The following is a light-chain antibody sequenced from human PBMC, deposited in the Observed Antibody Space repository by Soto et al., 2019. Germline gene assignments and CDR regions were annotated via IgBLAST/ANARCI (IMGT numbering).Light chain of an antibody. J-gene: IGLJ2*01. CDR3: SSYAGSNNLV. Sequence: QSALTQPASVSGSPGQSITISCTGTSSDVGSYNYVSWYQQHPGKAPKLMIYEVRNRPSGVSDRFSGSKSGKTASLTIFGLQAEDEADYYCSSYAGSNNLVFGGGTKLTVL. CDR1: SSDVGSYNY. CDR2: EVR. V-gene: IGLV2-14*01.